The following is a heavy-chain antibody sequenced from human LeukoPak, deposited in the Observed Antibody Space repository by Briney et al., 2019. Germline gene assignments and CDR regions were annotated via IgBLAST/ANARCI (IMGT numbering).Heavy chain of an antibody. CDR2: VYTIGST. J-gene: IGHJ6*03. Sequence: KASETLSLTCTVSGGSISSYYWSWIRQPAGKGLEWIGRVYTIGSTNYNPSLKSRVTISVDNSKNQFSLKLSSVTTADTAVYYCAREAAAYYYYMDVWGKGTTVTVSS. CDR1: GGSISSYY. V-gene: IGHV4-4*07. CDR3: AREAAAYYYYMDV.